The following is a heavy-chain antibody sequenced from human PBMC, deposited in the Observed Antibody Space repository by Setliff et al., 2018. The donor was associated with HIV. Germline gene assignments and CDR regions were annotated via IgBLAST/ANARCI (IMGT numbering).Heavy chain of an antibody. Sequence: LSLTCSVSGVSINRTDHYWGWIRQSPGKRLEWIGSVSQSGSTYYNPSLKSRITISVDRSKNLFSLTLISVTAADQGVYYCARVPVAGANWFDPWGLGTLVTVSS. V-gene: IGHV4-39*01. CDR2: VSQSGST. CDR1: GVSINRTDHY. J-gene: IGHJ5*02. CDR3: ARVPVAGANWFDP. D-gene: IGHD2-21*01.